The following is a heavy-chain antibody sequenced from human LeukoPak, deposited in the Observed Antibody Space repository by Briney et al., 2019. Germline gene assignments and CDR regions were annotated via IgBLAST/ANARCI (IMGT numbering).Heavy chain of an antibody. V-gene: IGHV3-66*01. CDR2: IYSGGRT. D-gene: IGHD6-13*01. J-gene: IGHJ4*01. CDR1: GFTVSSNY. Sequence: GGSLRLSCAASGFTVSSNYMHWVRQAPGKGLEWVSVIYSGGRTYYAESVKGRFTISRDNSKSTLYLQMTSLRAEDTAVYYCARAQRPFEAPTGTVVMGFDYWGHGTLVTVSS. CDR3: ARAQRPFEAPTGTVVMGFDY.